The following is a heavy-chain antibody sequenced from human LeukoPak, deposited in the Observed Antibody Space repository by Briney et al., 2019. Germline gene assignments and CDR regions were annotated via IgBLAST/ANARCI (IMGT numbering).Heavy chain of an antibody. Sequence: ASVKVSCKASGYTFTGYGISWVRQAPGQGLEWMGCISAYNGNTNYAQKLQGRVTMTTDTSTSTAYMELRSLRSDDTAVYYCARGGGVYYFAPGFDPWGQGTLVTVSS. CDR3: ARGGGVYYFAPGFDP. D-gene: IGHD2/OR15-2a*01. J-gene: IGHJ5*02. CDR1: GYTFTGYG. V-gene: IGHV1-18*01. CDR2: ISAYNGNT.